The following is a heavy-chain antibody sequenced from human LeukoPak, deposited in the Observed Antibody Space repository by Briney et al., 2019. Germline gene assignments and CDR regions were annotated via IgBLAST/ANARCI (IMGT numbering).Heavy chain of an antibody. CDR1: GGSISSGGYY. D-gene: IGHD2-15*01. Sequence: SQTLSLTCTVSGGSISSGGYYWSWIRQHPGKGLEWIGYIYYSGSTYYNPSLKSRVTISVDTSKNQFSLKLSSVTAADTAVYYCARDGKLGYCSGGSCYYYYYGMDVWGQGTTVTVSS. CDR3: ARDGKLGYCSGGSCYYYYYGMDV. V-gene: IGHV4-31*03. CDR2: IYYSGST. J-gene: IGHJ6*02.